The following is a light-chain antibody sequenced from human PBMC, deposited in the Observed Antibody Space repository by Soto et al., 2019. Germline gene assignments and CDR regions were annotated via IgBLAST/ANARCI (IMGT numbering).Light chain of an antibody. CDR3: ISYIPSTTTHWV. CDR1: NTDVGGYDR. Sequence: QSALTQPGSVSGSPGQSITISCTGTNTDVGGYDRVSWYQHHPGKAPKMLIFEVFNRPSGISDRFSGSKSGDTASLTISGLQAEDEADYYCISYIPSTTTHWVFGGGTKLTVL. J-gene: IGLJ3*02. CDR2: EVF. V-gene: IGLV2-14*01.